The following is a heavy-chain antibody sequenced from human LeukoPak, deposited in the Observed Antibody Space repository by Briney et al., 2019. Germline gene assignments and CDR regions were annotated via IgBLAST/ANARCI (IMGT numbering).Heavy chain of an antibody. CDR2: IYYSGST. CDR3: ARGKIQLWS. V-gene: IGHV4-59*12. Sequence: SETLSLTCAVYGGSFSGYYWSWIRQPPGKGLEWIGYIYYSGSTNYNPSLKSRVTISVDTSKNQFSLKLSSVTAADTAVYYCARGKIQLWSWGQGTLVTVSS. CDR1: GGSFSGYY. J-gene: IGHJ5*02. D-gene: IGHD5-18*01.